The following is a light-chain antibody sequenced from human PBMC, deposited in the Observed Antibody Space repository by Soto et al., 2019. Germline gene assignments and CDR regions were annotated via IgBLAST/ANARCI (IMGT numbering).Light chain of an antibody. CDR2: DVS. V-gene: IGLV2-11*01. Sequence: QSALTQPRSVSGSPGQSVTISCSETSSDVGGYNYVSWYQQHPGKAPRVMIYDVSKRPSGVPGRFSGSKSGNTASLTISGLQAEDEADYYCCSYAGSYSVVFGGGTKLTVL. CDR1: SSDVGGYNY. CDR3: CSYAGSYSVV. J-gene: IGLJ2*01.